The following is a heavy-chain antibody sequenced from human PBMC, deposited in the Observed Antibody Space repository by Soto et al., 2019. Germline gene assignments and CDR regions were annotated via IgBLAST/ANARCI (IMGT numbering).Heavy chain of an antibody. CDR1: GGAISSGCYY. D-gene: IGHD1-1*01. J-gene: IGHJ4*02. CDR3: AIVYNWNYSL. Sequence: QVQLQESGPGLVKPSQTLSLTCTVSGGAISSGCYYWSWIRQHPGKVLAWIGYIYYSGRTYYNPSLKRRVTKAVDTSKNPFTLKLSSVTAADTAVYYWAIVYNWNYSLGGQGTLVTFSS. V-gene: IGHV4-31*03. CDR2: IYYSGRT.